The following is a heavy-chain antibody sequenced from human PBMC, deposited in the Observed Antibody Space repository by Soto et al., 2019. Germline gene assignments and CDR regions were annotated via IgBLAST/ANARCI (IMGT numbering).Heavy chain of an antibody. CDR2: IYYSGST. V-gene: IGHV4-31*03. J-gene: IGHJ4*02. CDR3: ARSPYSSSWFYFDY. CDR1: GGSISSGGYY. D-gene: IGHD6-13*01. Sequence: QVQLQESGPGLVKPSQTLSLTCTVSGGSISSGGYYWSWIRQHPGKGLEWIGYIYYSGSTYYNSSLKSRVTISVDTSKNQFSLKLSSVTAADTAVYYCARSPYSSSWFYFDYWGQGTLVTVSS.